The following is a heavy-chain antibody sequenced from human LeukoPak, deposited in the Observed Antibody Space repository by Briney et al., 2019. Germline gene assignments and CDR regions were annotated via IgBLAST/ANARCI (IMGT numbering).Heavy chain of an antibody. CDR1: GFTVSSNY. Sequence: GGSLRLSCAASGFTVSSNYMSWVRQAPGKGLEWVSVIYSGGSTYYADSVKGRFTISRDNSKNTLYLQMNSLRAEDTAVYYCARDLPGYYDSSGYYSDYWGQGTLVTVSS. V-gene: IGHV3-66*01. CDR3: ARDLPGYYDSSGYYSDY. CDR2: IYSGGST. D-gene: IGHD3-22*01. J-gene: IGHJ4*02.